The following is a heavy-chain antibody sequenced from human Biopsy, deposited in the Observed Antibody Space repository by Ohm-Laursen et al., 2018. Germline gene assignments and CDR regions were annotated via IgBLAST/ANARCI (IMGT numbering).Heavy chain of an antibody. Sequence: SLRLSCAAFGFTFSAYEVNWVRQAPGKGLEWVSYISFTGTSSYYADSVKGRFTISRDNAKNSLYLQMNSLRAEDTGIYYCARDLKWGQGTLVTVSS. CDR1: GFTFSAYE. CDR2: ISFTGTSS. J-gene: IGHJ4*02. V-gene: IGHV3-48*03. CDR3: ARDLK.